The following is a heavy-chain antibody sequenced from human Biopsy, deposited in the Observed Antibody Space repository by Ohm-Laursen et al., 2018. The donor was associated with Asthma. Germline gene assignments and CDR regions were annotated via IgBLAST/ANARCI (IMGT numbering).Heavy chain of an antibody. CDR3: ARDLGARGY. Sequence: SDTLSLTCTVSGYSISTTYHWGWARQPPGKGLEWIGSISPGGSTYYNPSLKSRVTISLDRSKNQFSLRLNSVTAADTAVYYCARDLGARGYWGQGTLVTVSS. CDR2: ISPGGST. CDR1: GYSISTTYH. V-gene: IGHV4-38-2*02. D-gene: IGHD1-26*01. J-gene: IGHJ4*02.